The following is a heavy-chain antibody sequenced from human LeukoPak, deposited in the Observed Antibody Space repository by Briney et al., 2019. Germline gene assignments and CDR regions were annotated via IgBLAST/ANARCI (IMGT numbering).Heavy chain of an antibody. D-gene: IGHD5-12*01. CDR1: GFLFSDHY. Sequence: PGGSLRLSCAASGFLFSDHYMSWIRQAPGKGLEWVSYISTSGSYTNYADSVKGRFTISRDNAKNSLYLQMNSLRADDTAMYYCAKEGYSGYYAFDIWGQGTMVTVSS. CDR3: AKEGYSGYYAFDI. V-gene: IGHV3-11*05. CDR2: ISTSGSYT. J-gene: IGHJ3*02.